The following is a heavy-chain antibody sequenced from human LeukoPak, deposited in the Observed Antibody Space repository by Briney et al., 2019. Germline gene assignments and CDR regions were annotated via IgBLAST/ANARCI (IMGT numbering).Heavy chain of an antibody. V-gene: IGHV4-39*02. J-gene: IGHJ4*02. D-gene: IGHD6-13*01. CDR3: ARDGVAAAAGTAFDY. Sequence: SETLSLTCTVSGGSISSSSYSWDWIRQPPGKGLEWIGNIYYSGSTYYNPSLKSRVTISVDTSKNQFSLKLSSVTAADTAVYYCARDGVAAAAGTAFDYWGQGTLVTVSS. CDR2: IYYSGST. CDR1: GGSISSSSYS.